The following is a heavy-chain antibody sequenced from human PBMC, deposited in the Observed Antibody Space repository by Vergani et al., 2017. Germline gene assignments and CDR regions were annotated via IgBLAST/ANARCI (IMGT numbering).Heavy chain of an antibody. CDR3: ARHTTYTDS. D-gene: IGHD1-1*01. CDR1: EYSFGNYW. Sequence: EVELVQSGPEMRKPGESLKISCKGSEYSFGNYWIGWVRQLPGKGLEWMGIIYPADSDTRDSPSFQGQVTISADKSISTAFLQWESLKASDTALDYCARHTTYTDSGGQGTLVTVSS. V-gene: IGHV5-51*01. J-gene: IGHJ4*02. CDR2: IYPADSDT.